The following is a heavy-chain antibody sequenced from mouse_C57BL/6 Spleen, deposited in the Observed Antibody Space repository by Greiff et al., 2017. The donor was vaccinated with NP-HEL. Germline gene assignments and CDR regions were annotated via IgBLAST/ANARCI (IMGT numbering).Heavy chain of an antibody. J-gene: IGHJ3*01. CDR3: ARGGYYKGFAD. D-gene: IGHD2-3*01. CDR2: IDPSDSYT. V-gene: IGHV1-69*01. CDR1: GYTFTSYW. Sequence: QVQLQQPGAELVMPGASVKLSCKASGYTFTSYWMHWVKQRPGQGLEWIGEIDPSDSYTNYNQKFKGKSTLTVDKSSSTAYMQLSSLTSEDSAVYYCARGGYYKGFADWGQGTLVTVSA.